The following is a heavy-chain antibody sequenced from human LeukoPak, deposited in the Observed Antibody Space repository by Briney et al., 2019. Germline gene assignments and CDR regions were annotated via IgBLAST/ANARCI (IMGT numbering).Heavy chain of an antibody. CDR1: GFTFSSYA. V-gene: IGHV3-30*04. CDR3: ARSYDSSGYYDLDY. Sequence: GGSLRLSCEASGFTFSSYAMHWVRQAPGKGLEWVAVISYDGSNKYYADSVKGQFTISRDNSKNTLYLQMNSLRAEDTAVYYCARSYDSSGYYDLDYWGQGTLVTVSS. D-gene: IGHD3-22*01. CDR2: ISYDGSNK. J-gene: IGHJ4*02.